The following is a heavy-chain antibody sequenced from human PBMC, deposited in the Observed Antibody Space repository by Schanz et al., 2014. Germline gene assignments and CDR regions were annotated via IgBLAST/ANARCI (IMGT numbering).Heavy chain of an antibody. CDR1: GFTFDDYT. CDR2: ISWNGGTT. J-gene: IGHJ6*02. D-gene: IGHD1-26*01. V-gene: IGHV3-43*01. Sequence: DVQLVESGGTLVRPGGSLRLSCAASGFTFDDYTMHWIRQPPGKGLEWVSLISWNGGTTYYADSVKGRFTISRDNSKNSLYLQMNSLRTEDTALYYCAKDSRGSSFDMDVWGQGTTVTVSS. CDR3: AKDSRGSSFDMDV.